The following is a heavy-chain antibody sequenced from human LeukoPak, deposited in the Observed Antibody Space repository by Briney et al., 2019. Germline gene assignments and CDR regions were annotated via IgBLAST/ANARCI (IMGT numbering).Heavy chain of an antibody. Sequence: PGGSLRLSCAASGFTFSNYWMSWVRQAPGKGLEWVANIKQDGSETYYVDSVKGRFTISRDNAKNSLYLQMDSLRAEDTAVYYCARDHVGGMPYSWGQGTLVTVSS. CDR2: IKQDGSET. D-gene: IGHD3-16*01. J-gene: IGHJ4*02. CDR3: ARDHVGGMPYS. V-gene: IGHV3-7*01. CDR1: GFTFSNYW.